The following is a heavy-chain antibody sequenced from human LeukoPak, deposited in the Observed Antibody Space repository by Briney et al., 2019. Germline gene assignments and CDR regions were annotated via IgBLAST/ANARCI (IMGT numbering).Heavy chain of an antibody. D-gene: IGHD3-22*01. CDR2: ISSSSSYI. Sequence: GGSLRLSCAASGLTFSSYSMNWVRQAPGKGLEWVSSISSSSSYIYYADSVKGRFTISRDNAKNSLYLQMNSLRAEDTAVYYCARDGYYYDSSGYYPWGQGTLVTVSS. CDR1: GLTFSSYS. V-gene: IGHV3-21*01. J-gene: IGHJ5*02. CDR3: ARDGYYYDSSGYYP.